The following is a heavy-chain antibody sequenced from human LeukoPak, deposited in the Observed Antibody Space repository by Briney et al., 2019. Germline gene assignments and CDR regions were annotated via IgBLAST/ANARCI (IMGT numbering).Heavy chain of an antibody. D-gene: IGHD1-26*01. CDR2: IYYSGST. V-gene: IGHV4-39*01. Sequence: PSETLSLTCTVSGGSISSYYWGWIRQPPGKGLEWIGSIYYSGSTYYNPSLKSRVTISVDTSKNQFSLKLSSVTAADTAVYYCARQSGATTLDYWGQGTLVTVSS. J-gene: IGHJ4*02. CDR3: ARQSGATTLDY. CDR1: GGSISSYY.